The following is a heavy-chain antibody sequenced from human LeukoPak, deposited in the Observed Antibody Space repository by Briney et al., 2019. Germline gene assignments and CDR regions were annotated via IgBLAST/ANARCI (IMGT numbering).Heavy chain of an antibody. V-gene: IGHV3-23*01. D-gene: IGHD5-24*01. Sequence: GGSLRLSCAASGFTLSSYAMSWVRQAPGKGLEWVSAISGSGGSTYYADSVKGRFTISRDNSKNTLYLQMNSLRAEDTAVYYCAKRAGQSYYYYYMDVWGKGTTVTVSS. CDR3: AKRAGQSYYYYYMDV. CDR1: GFTLSSYA. CDR2: ISGSGGST. J-gene: IGHJ6*03.